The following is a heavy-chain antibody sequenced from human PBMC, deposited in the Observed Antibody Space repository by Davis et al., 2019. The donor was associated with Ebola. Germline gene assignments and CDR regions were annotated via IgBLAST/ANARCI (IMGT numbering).Heavy chain of an antibody. Sequence: AASVKVSCKASGYTFISYGISWVRQVPGQGLEWMGWISGYNGNTDYAQTVQGRVSMTTDTSTSTAYMELRSLRSDDTAVYYCERGPEDYAFDIWGQGTMVTVSS. V-gene: IGHV1-18*01. CDR3: ERGPEDYAFDI. CDR2: ISGYNGNT. CDR1: GYTFISYG. J-gene: IGHJ3*02.